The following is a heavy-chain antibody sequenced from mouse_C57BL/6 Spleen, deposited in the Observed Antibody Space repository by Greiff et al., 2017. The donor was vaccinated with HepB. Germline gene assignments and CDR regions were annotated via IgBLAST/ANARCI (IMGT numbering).Heavy chain of an antibody. J-gene: IGHJ1*03. CDR2: IYPGSGNT. V-gene: IGHV1-66*01. D-gene: IGHD1-1*01. CDR3: ARATVVANWYFDV. Sequence: QVQLKESGPELVKPGASVKISCKASGYSFTSYYIHWVKQRPGQGLEWIGWIYPGSGNTKYNEKFKGKATLTADTSSSTAYMQLSSLTSEDSAVYYCARATVVANWYFDVWGTGTTVTVSS. CDR1: GYSFTSYY.